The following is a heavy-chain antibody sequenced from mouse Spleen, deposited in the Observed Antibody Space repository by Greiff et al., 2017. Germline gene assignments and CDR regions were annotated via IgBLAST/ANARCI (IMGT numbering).Heavy chain of an antibody. CDR3: TRGSRYFDY. CDR2: IDPENGDT. D-gene: IGHD1-1*01. J-gene: IGHJ2*01. Sequence: EVMLVESGAELVRPGASVKLSCTASGFNIKDDYMHWVKQRPEQGLEWIGWIDPENGDTEYASKFQGKATITADTSSNTAYLQLSSLTSEDTAVYYCTRGSRYFDYWGQGTTLTVSS. CDR1: GFNIKDDY. V-gene: IGHV14-4*01.